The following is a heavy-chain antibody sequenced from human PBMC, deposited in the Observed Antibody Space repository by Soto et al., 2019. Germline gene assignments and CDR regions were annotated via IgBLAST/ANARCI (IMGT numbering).Heavy chain of an antibody. CDR1: GFTFSNAW. J-gene: IGHJ3*02. CDR2: IKSKTDGGTT. CDR3: TTGGIQLWFVGADDAFDI. Sequence: ESGGGLVKPGGSLRLSCAASGFTFSNAWMSWVRQAPGKGLEWVGRIKSKTDGGTTDYAAPVKGRFTISRDDSKNTLYLQMNSLKTEDTAVYYCTTGGIQLWFVGADDAFDIWGQGTMVTVSS. V-gene: IGHV3-15*01. D-gene: IGHD5-18*01.